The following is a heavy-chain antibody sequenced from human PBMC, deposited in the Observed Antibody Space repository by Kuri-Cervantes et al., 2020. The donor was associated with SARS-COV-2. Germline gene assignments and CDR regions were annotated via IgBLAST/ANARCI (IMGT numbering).Heavy chain of an antibody. Sequence: GSLRLSCTVSGGSISSSSYYWGWIRQPPGKGLEWIGSIYYSGSTYYNPSLKSRVTMSVDTSVNHFSLKVTSVTPADTAVYYCARNFLCGGDCPDAFEIWGRGTMVTVSS. D-gene: IGHD2-21*02. CDR3: ARNFLCGGDCPDAFEI. J-gene: IGHJ3*02. CDR2: IYYSGST. CDR1: GGSISSSSYY. V-gene: IGHV4-39*07.